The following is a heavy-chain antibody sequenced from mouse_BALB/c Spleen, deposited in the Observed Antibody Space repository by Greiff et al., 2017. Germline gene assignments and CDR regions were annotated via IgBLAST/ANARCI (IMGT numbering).Heavy chain of an antibody. Sequence: EVKLVESGGYLVKPGGSLKLSCAASGFTFSSYGMSWVRQTPDKRLEWVATISSGGSYTYYPDSVKGRYTISRDNAKNTLYLQMSSLKSEDTAMYYCARSTTGGAMDYWGQGTSVTVSS. J-gene: IGHJ4*01. CDR2: ISSGGSYT. CDR1: GFTFSSYG. V-gene: IGHV5-6*01. CDR3: ARSTTGGAMDY. D-gene: IGHD2-1*01.